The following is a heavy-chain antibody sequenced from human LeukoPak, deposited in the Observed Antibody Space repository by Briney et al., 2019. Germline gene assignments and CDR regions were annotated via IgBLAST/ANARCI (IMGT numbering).Heavy chain of an antibody. V-gene: IGHV1-2*02. Sequence: ASVKVSCKASGYTFTGYLIHWVRQAPGQGLEWMGWINPNSGATYHAQKFQGRVTMARDSSISTAYVELSRLKSGDTAVYYCARGRSNTSWFGWFDPWGQGTRVTVSS. CDR3: ARGRSNTSWFGWFDP. D-gene: IGHD3-10*01. CDR1: GYTFTGYL. CDR2: INPNSGAT. J-gene: IGHJ5*02.